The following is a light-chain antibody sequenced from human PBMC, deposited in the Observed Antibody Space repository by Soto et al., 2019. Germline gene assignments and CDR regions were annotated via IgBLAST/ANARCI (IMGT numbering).Light chain of an antibody. CDR3: QQYGSSPGCT. J-gene: IGKJ3*01. CDR1: QSVSSSY. CDR2: GAS. Sequence: EIVLTQSPGTLSLSPGERATLSCRASQSVSSSYLAWYQQKPGQAPRLLIYGASSRATGIPDRFSSSGSGTDFTLTISRLEPEDFAVYYCQQYGSSPGCTFGPGTKVDIK. V-gene: IGKV3-20*01.